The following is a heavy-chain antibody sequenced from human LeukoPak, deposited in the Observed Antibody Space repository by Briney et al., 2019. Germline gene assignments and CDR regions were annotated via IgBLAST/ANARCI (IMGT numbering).Heavy chain of an antibody. D-gene: IGHD5-18*01. CDR2: INSDGSST. CDR3: ARAGSYGVSTLDY. CDR1: GFTFSSYW. V-gene: IGHV3-74*03. Sequence: GGSLRLSCAASGFTFSSYWIHWVRQAPGKGLVCVSRINSDGSSTMYADSVKGRFTFSRDNAKNTLYLQMNSLRDEDTAVYYCARAGSYGVSTLDYWGQGTLVTVSS. J-gene: IGHJ4*02.